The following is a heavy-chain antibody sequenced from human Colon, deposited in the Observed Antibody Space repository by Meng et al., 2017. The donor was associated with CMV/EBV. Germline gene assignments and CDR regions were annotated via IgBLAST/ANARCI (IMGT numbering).Heavy chain of an antibody. D-gene: IGHD3-9*01. V-gene: IGHV3-74*01. Sequence: LSCAASGFTCSTYWMHWVRQPPGKGLVWVSRINGDGSSTSYADSVKGRFTISRDNAKNTLYLQMNSLRAEDTAVYYCARRGYYNVDYWGQGTLVTVSS. CDR1: GFTCSTYW. CDR2: INGDGSST. J-gene: IGHJ4*02. CDR3: ARRGYYNVDY.